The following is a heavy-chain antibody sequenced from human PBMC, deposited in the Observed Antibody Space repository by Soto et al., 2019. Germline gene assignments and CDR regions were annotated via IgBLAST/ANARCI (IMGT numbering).Heavy chain of an antibody. D-gene: IGHD3-16*02. CDR3: ARTMYDYVWGSYRSGYYYGMDV. Sequence: SETLSLTCTVSGGSIRSHYWSWIRQSQEKGLEWIGSIYYSGSTYYNPSLKSRVTISVDTSKNQFTLKLSSVTAADTAVYYCARTMYDYVWGSYRSGYYYGMDVWGQGTTVTVSS. V-gene: IGHV4-59*11. CDR1: GGSIRSHY. CDR2: IYYSGST. J-gene: IGHJ6*02.